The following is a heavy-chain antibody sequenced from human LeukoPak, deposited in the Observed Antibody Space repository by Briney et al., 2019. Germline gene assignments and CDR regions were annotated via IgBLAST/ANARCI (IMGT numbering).Heavy chain of an antibody. D-gene: IGHD3-3*01. V-gene: IGHV3-72*01. CDR2: TRNKANSYTT. J-gene: IGHJ4*02. CDR1: GFTFSDHY. Sequence: GGSLRLSCAASGFTFSDHYMDWVRQAPGKGLEWVGRTRNKANSYTTEYAASVKGRFTISRDDSKSIAYLQMNSLKTEDTAVYYCTRAHYDFWSGYYSPDYWGQGTLVTVSS. CDR3: TRAHYDFWSGYYSPDY.